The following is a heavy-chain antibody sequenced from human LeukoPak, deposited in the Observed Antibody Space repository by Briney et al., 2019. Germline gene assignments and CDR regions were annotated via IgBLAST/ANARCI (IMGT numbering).Heavy chain of an antibody. CDR1: GYTFTSYY. CDR3: ARVTLARLIAFDI. J-gene: IGHJ3*02. V-gene: IGHV1-46*01. D-gene: IGHD2-8*01. Sequence: ASVKVSCKASGYTFTSYYMHWVRQAPGQGLEWMGIINPSGGSTSYAQKFQGRVTMTRDTSISTAYMELSRLRSDDTAVYYCARVTLARLIAFDIWGQGTMVTVSS. CDR2: INPSGGST.